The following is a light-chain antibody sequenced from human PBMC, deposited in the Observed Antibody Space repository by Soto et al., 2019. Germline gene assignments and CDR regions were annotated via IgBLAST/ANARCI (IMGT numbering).Light chain of an antibody. CDR3: QQYNDWPPYT. J-gene: IGKJ2*01. CDR1: QTVTGA. CDR2: GAS. Sequence: EILMTQSPATLSVSPGERATLSCRASQTVTGALAWYQQKPGQAPRLLIYGASTRATRIPDRFSGSGSGTEFTLTISSLQSEDFAVYYCQQYNDWPPYTFGQGTNVEIK. V-gene: IGKV3-15*01.